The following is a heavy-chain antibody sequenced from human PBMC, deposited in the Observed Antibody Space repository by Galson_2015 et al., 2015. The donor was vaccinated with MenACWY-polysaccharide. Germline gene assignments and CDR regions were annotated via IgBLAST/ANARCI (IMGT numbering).Heavy chain of an antibody. CDR3: TKAGAKYCSGSSCYFNWFDP. CDR1: GFTFSGNW. D-gene: IGHD2-15*01. J-gene: IGHJ5*02. CDR2: INADGSAT. Sequence: SLRLSCAASGFTFSGNWMHWVRQAPGKGLVWVSRINADGSATGYADSVRGRFTISRDNAKNTLYLEMNSLRAEDTAVYYCTKAGAKYCSGSSCYFNWFDPWGQGTL. V-gene: IGHV3-74*01.